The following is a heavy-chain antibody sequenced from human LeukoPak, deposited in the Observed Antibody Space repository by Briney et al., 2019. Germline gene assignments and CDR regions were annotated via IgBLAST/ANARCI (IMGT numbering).Heavy chain of an antibody. Sequence: SETLSLTCSVSGYLINSGYCWGWFRQSPGKGLEWIGSIYSTGTTYDNRSLKRRVSISVDPSKNQFSLKLKSVTAADTAVYYCASRATVANIYFDSWGQGNLVTVSS. V-gene: IGHV4-38-2*02. J-gene: IGHJ4*02. CDR3: ASRATVANIYFDS. CDR2: IYSTGTT. D-gene: IGHD5-12*01. CDR1: GYLINSGYC.